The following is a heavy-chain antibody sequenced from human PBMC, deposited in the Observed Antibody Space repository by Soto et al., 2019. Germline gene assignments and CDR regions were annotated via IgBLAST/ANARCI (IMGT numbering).Heavy chain of an antibody. Sequence: GGSLRLSCAASGFTFSSYAMSWVRQAPGKGLEWVSAISGSGGSTYYGDSVKGRFTISRDNSKNTLYLQMNSLRAEDTAVYYCAKVARIQRSGGYFDYWGQGTLVTVSS. CDR2: ISGSGGST. CDR3: AKVARIQRSGGYFDY. D-gene: IGHD5-18*01. V-gene: IGHV3-23*01. CDR1: GFTFSSYA. J-gene: IGHJ4*02.